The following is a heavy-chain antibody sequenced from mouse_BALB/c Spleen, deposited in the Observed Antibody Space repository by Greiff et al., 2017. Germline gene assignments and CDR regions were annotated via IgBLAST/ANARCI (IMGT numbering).Heavy chain of an antibody. D-gene: IGHD1-2*01. CDR1: GFTFSSFG. CDR3: ARDSLRRLDY. Sequence: EVHLVESGGGLVQPGGSRKLSCAASGFTFSSFGMHWVRQAPEKGLEWVAYISSGSSTIYYADTVKGRFTISRDNPKNTLFLQMTSLRSEDTAMYYSARDSLRRLDYWGQGTTLTVSS. J-gene: IGHJ2*01. V-gene: IGHV5-17*02. CDR2: ISSGSSTI.